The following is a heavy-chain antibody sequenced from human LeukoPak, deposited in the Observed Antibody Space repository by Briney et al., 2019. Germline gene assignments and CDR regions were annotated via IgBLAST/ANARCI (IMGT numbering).Heavy chain of an antibody. D-gene: IGHD2-15*01. CDR2: IYYSGNT. CDR3: ARRGFCSGGVCYSFDY. V-gene: IGHV4-59*08. Sequence: SETLSLTCTVSGGSISNYYWSWIRQPPGKGLEWIGYIYYSGNTNYNPSLKSRVTISVDTSKNQFSLNLSSVTAADTAVYYCARRGFCSGGVCYSFDYWGQGTLVTVSS. J-gene: IGHJ4*02. CDR1: GGSISNYY.